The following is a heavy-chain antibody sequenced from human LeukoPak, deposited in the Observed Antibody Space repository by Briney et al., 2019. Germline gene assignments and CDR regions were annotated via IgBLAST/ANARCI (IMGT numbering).Heavy chain of an antibody. J-gene: IGHJ4*02. CDR2: IYYSGST. D-gene: IGHD4-17*01. V-gene: IGHV4-59*12. CDR3: ATVNDYGDCV. Sequence: SETLSLTCTVSGGSISSYYWSWIRQPPGKGLEWIGYIYYSGSTYYNPSLKSRVTISVDRSKNQFSLKLSSVTAADTAVYYCATVNDYGDCVWGQGTLVTVSS. CDR1: GGSISSYY.